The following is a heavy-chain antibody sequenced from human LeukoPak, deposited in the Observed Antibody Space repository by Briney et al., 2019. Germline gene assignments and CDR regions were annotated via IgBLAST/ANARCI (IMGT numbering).Heavy chain of an antibody. J-gene: IGHJ3*02. CDR1: GFTFDDYA. CDR2: ISWNSGSI. Sequence: GGSLRLSCAASGFTFDDYAVHWVRQAPGKGLEWVSGISWNSGSIGYADSVKGRFTVSRDNAKNSLYLQMNSLRAEDTALYYCARTYYYGSGSYENAFDIWGQGTMVTVSS. V-gene: IGHV3-9*01. CDR3: ARTYYYGSGSYENAFDI. D-gene: IGHD3-10*01.